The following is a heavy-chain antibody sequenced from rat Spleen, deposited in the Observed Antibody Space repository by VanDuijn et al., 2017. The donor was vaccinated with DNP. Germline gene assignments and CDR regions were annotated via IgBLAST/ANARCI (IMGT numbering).Heavy chain of an antibody. CDR3: ASTLVNYDTYGYFALDA. D-gene: IGHD1-11*01. Sequence: QVQLKESGPGLVQPSQTLSLTCTVSGFSLTSYHVHWVRQPPGKGLEWMGVMWSEGDTAYNSALKSRLSISRDTSKSQVFLRMNSLQIEDTATYFCASTLVNYDTYGYFALDAWGQGTSVTVSS. CDR2: MWSEGDT. V-gene: IGHV2-32*01. J-gene: IGHJ4*01. CDR1: GFSLTSYH.